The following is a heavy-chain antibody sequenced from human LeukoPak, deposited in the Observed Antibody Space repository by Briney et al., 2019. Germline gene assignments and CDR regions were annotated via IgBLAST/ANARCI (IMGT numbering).Heavy chain of an antibody. D-gene: IGHD3-3*01. CDR2: INQDGSVK. CDR3: TRDFVF. V-gene: IGHV3-7*01. J-gene: IGHJ4*02. CDR1: GFAFSTYW. Sequence: GGSLRLSCAASGFAFSTYWMDWVRQAPGKGLEWVGNINQDGSVKHYVDSVRGRFTISRHNARNSVYLQMNALRVEVTALDYCTRDFVFWGQGTLVTASS.